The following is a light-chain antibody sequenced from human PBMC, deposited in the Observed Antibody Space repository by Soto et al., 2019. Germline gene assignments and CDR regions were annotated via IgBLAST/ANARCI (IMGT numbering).Light chain of an antibody. V-gene: IGKV3-20*01. Sequence: ETVLTQSPGTLALSPGERATLSCRASQSVSSNYLAWYQQKPGQAPRLLIYGASTMATGIPDRFSGSGSGTDFTLTISRLEPEDFAVYYCQQYGSSPPITFGQGTRLEI. CDR2: GAS. CDR1: QSVSSNY. CDR3: QQYGSSPPIT. J-gene: IGKJ5*01.